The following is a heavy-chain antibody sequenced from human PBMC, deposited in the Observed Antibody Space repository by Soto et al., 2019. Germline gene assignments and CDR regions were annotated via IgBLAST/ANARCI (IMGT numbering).Heavy chain of an antibody. CDR3: ARAAMRDYYYYYMDV. Sequence: SETLSLTCAVYGGSFSGYYWSWIRQPPGKGLEWVGEINHSGNTNQNPSLKSRVTISEDMSKSQFSLKLSSVTAADTAVYYCARAAMRDYYYYYMDVWGKGTTVTVSS. CDR1: GGSFSGYY. D-gene: IGHD2-2*01. CDR2: INHSGNT. J-gene: IGHJ6*03. V-gene: IGHV4-34*01.